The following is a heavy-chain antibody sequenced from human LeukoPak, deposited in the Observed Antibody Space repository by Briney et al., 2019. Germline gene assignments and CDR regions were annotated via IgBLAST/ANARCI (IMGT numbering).Heavy chain of an antibody. CDR2: IYPGDSDT. CDR3: ARLAVAAHSHFDY. CDR1: GYSFTSCW. V-gene: IGHV5-51*01. D-gene: IGHD6-19*01. Sequence: RGESLKISCKGSGYSFTSCWIGWVRQMPGKGLEWMGIIYPGDSDTRYSPSFQGQVTISADKSISTAYLQWSSLKASDTAMYYCARLAVAAHSHFDYWGQGTLVTVSS. J-gene: IGHJ4*02.